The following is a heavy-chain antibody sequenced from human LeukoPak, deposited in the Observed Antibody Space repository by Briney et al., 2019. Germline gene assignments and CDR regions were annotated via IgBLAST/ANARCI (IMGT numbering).Heavy chain of an antibody. CDR3: ARGNTMYPFDY. CDR1: GYTFRSSG. V-gene: IGHV1-69*01. CDR2: IIPIFGTA. J-gene: IGHJ4*02. D-gene: IGHD3-10*02. Sequence: SVKVSCKTSGYTFRSSGISWVRQAPGQGLEWMGGIIPIFGTANYAQKFQGRVTITADESTSTAYMELSSLRSEDTAVYYCARGNTMYPFDYWGQGTLVTVSS.